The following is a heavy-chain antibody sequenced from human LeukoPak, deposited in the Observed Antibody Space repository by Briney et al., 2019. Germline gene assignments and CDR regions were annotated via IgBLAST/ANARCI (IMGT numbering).Heavy chain of an antibody. V-gene: IGHV4-34*01. CDR3: ARGLPTIAVAGLFDY. J-gene: IGHJ4*02. CDR1: GGSFSGYY. D-gene: IGHD6-19*01. CDR2: INHSGST. Sequence: SETLSLTCAVYGGSFSGYYWSWIRQPPGKGLEWIGEINHSGSTNDNPSLKSRVTISVDTSKNQFSLKLSSVTAADTAVYYCARGLPTIAVAGLFDYWGQGTLVTVSS.